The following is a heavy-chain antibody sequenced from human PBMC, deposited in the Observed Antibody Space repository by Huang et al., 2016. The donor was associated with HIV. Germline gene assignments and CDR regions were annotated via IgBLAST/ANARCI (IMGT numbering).Heavy chain of an antibody. V-gene: IGHV4-61*09. D-gene: IGHD3-3*01. J-gene: IGHJ4*02. CDR3: ARGRVTSSGVVQSYDY. CDR1: GASIASGSYF. Sequence: VQLQESGPGLVKPSQTLSLSCNVSGASIASGSYFWNWIRQPAGGGREWIGHIYPPGGTHYTPSLKSRVAVSSDTAKNQFSLSLRSVTAADTAVYFCARGRVTSSGVVQSYDYWGQGSLVTVSS. CDR2: IYPPGGT.